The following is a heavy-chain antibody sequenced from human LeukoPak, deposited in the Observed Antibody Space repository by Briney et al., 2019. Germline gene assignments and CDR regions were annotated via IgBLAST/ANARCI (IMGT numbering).Heavy chain of an antibody. CDR1: GFTVSSNY. Sequence: SGGSLRLSCAASGFTVSSNYMSWVRQAPGKGLEWVSSTSSSSSYIYYADSVKGRFTISRDNAKNSLYLQMNSLRAEDTAVYYCAKDRGSDPDSFDIWGQGTMVTVSS. V-gene: IGHV3-21*01. J-gene: IGHJ3*02. CDR3: AKDRGSDPDSFDI. D-gene: IGHD2-21*02. CDR2: TSSSSSYI.